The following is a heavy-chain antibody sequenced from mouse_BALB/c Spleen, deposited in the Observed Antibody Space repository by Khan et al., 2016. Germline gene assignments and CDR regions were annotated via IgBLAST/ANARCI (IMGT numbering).Heavy chain of an antibody. D-gene: IGHD2-14*01. J-gene: IGHJ2*01. V-gene: IGHV4-1*02. Sequence: EVQLQESGGGLVQPGGSLKLSCAASGFDFSRYWMSWVRQAPGKGLEWIGEINPDSSTINYTPSLKDKFIISRDNAKNSLYLQMSKVRSEDTALHYCSRQGAYGYDVYWGQGTTLTVSS. CDR1: GFDFSRYW. CDR3: SRQGAYGYDVY. CDR2: INPDSSTI.